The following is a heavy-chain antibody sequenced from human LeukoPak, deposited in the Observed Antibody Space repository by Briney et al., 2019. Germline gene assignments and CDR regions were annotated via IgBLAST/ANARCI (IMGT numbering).Heavy chain of an antibody. V-gene: IGHV5-51*01. CDR2: IYPGDSDT. D-gene: IGHD3-22*01. Sequence: GESLKISCQGSGYSFTSYWIGWVRQMPGKGLEWMGIIYPGDSDTRYSPSFQGQVTISADKSISTAYLQWSSLKASDTAMYYCARHHAISGSSGTNFDYWGQGTLVTVSS. J-gene: IGHJ4*02. CDR1: GYSFTSYW. CDR3: ARHHAISGSSGTNFDY.